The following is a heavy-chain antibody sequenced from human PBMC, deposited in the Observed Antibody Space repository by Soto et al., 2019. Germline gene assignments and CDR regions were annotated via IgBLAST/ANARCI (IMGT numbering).Heavy chain of an antibody. D-gene: IGHD3-3*01. CDR1: GYTFTSYI. V-gene: IGHV1-46*01. CDR2: INPSGGST. Sequence: QVLLVQSGAEVKKPGASVKVSCKTSGYTFTSYIIHWVRQAPGQGLAWVGLINPSGGSTNYAQNFPGRVPVTRDTSTSTVYMDLNRLRSEDTTIYYCARVRTRDFWSGYSPGDIWGQWTMVTVSS. J-gene: IGHJ3*02. CDR3: ARVRTRDFWSGYSPGDI.